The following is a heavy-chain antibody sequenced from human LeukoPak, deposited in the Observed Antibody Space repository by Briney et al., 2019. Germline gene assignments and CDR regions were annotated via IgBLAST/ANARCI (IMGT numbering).Heavy chain of an antibody. Sequence: PGGSLRLSCAASGFTFSSHAIHWLRQAPGKGLEWLAVISYDGSNEYYADSVRGRFTISRDNAKNTLYLQMNSLRAEDTAVYYCASVTAVAGTSVGADAWDQGILVTVSS. V-gene: IGHV3-30*04. D-gene: IGHD6-19*01. CDR3: ASVTAVAGTSVGADA. CDR2: ISYDGSNE. CDR1: GFTFSSHA. J-gene: IGHJ1*01.